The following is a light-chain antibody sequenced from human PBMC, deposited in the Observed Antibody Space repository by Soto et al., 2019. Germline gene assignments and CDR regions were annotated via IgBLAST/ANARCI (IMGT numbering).Light chain of an antibody. J-gene: IGLJ1*01. V-gene: IGLV2-14*01. CDR3: SSYTSSSTLCV. CDR1: SSDVGGYNY. Sequence: QSALTQPASVSGSPGQSITISCTGTSSDVGGYNYVSWYQQHPGKAPKLMIYEVSNRPTGVSNRFSGSKSGNTASLTISGLQDEVEADYYCSSYTSSSTLCVFGTGTKLTVL. CDR2: EVS.